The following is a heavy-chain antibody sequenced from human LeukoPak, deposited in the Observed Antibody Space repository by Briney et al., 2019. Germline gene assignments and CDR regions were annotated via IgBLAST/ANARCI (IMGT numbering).Heavy chain of an antibody. Sequence: GGSLRLSCAASGFTFSSYAMSWVRQAPGKGLEWVSAISGSGDSTYYADSVKGRFTISRDNSKNTLYLQMNSLRAEDTAVYYCAGDGSGSYHFDYWGQGTLVTVSS. CDR1: GFTFSSYA. CDR3: AGDGSGSYHFDY. CDR2: ISGSGDST. V-gene: IGHV3-23*01. D-gene: IGHD1-26*01. J-gene: IGHJ4*02.